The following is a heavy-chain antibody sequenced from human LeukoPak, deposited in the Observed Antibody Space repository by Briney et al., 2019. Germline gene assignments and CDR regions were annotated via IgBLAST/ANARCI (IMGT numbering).Heavy chain of an antibody. V-gene: IGHV4-59*01. CDR3: ARATVVKVYDY. CDR1: GGSISSYY. D-gene: IGHD4-23*01. Sequence: SETLSLTCTVSGGSISSYYWSWIRQPPGKGLEWIGYIYYSGSTNYNPSLKGRVTISVDTSKNQFSLKLSSVTAADTAVYYCARATVVKVYDYWGQGTLVTVSP. CDR2: IYYSGST. J-gene: IGHJ4*02.